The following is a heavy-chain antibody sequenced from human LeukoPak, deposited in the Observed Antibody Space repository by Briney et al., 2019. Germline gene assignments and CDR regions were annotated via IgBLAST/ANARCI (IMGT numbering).Heavy chain of an antibody. CDR1: GFTFSSYG. CDR3: ARDLKVGPKNKLEPWGCLDY. D-gene: IGHD1-1*01. J-gene: IGHJ4*02. V-gene: IGHV3-30*02. CDR2: IRDDGSNK. Sequence: PGGSLRLSCAASGFTFSSYGMHWVRQAPGKGLEWVAFIRDDGSNKYYADSVKGRFTISRDNAKNSLYLQMNSLRAEDTAVYYCARDLKVGPKNKLEPWGCLDYWGQGTLVTVSS.